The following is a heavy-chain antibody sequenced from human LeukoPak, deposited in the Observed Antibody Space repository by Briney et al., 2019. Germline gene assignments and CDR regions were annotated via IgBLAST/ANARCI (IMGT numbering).Heavy chain of an antibody. CDR3: ARVSEDIVVVPAGDY. Sequence: GGSLRLSCAASGFTFSSYSMNWVRQAPGKGLEWVSSISSSSSYIYYADSVKGRFTISRDNAKHSLYLQMNSLRAEDTAVYYCARVSEDIVVVPAGDYWGQGTLVTVSS. V-gene: IGHV3-21*01. CDR1: GFTFSSYS. CDR2: ISSSSSYI. D-gene: IGHD2-2*01. J-gene: IGHJ4*02.